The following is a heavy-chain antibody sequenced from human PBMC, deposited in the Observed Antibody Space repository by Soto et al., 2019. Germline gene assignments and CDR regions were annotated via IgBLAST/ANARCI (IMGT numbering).Heavy chain of an antibody. V-gene: IGHV4-30-4*01. J-gene: IGHJ5*02. CDR2: IYYSGST. Sequence: PSETLSLTCTVSGGSISSGDYYWSWIRQPPGKGLEWIGYIYYSGSTYYNPSLKSRVTISVDTSKNQFSLKLSSVTAADTAVYYCARVHATVTTLRGLPFDPWGQGTLVTVSS. CDR1: GGSISSGDYY. CDR3: ARVHATVTTLRGLPFDP. D-gene: IGHD4-17*01.